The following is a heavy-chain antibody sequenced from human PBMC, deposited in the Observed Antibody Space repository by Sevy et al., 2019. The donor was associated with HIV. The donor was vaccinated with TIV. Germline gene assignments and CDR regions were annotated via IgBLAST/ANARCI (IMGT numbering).Heavy chain of an antibody. D-gene: IGHD2-2*01. Sequence: SETLSLTCTVSGGSISSGDYYWSWIRQPPGKGLEWIGYIYYSGSTYYNPSLKGRFTISVDTSKNQFSLKLSSVTAAGTAEYYCARVKTARYSSTETLRYRDAFDIWGQGTMVTVSS. V-gene: IGHV4-30-4*01. CDR1: GGSISSGDYY. CDR2: IYYSGST. CDR3: ARVKTARYSSTETLRYRDAFDI. J-gene: IGHJ3*02.